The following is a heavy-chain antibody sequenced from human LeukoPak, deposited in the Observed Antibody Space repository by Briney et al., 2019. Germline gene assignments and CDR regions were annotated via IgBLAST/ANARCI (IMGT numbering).Heavy chain of an antibody. Sequence: SQTLSLTCAISGDSVSSNSAAWNWIRKSPSRGLEWLGRTYYRSKWYIEYEASVKSRITIKPDTSKNQFSLQLNSMTPGDTAVYYCAREPDYSGCDCWGQGTLVTVSS. D-gene: IGHD6-19*01. V-gene: IGHV6-1*01. J-gene: IGHJ4*02. CDR2: TYYRSKWYI. CDR1: GDSVSSNSAA. CDR3: AREPDYSGCDC.